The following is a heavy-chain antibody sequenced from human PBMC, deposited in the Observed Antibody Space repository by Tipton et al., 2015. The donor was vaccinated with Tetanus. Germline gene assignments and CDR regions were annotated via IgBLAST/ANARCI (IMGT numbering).Heavy chain of an antibody. CDR1: GGSFSGYY. Sequence: LRLSCAVYGGSFSGYYWSWIRQPPGKGLEWIGEINHSGSTNYNPSLKSRVTISVDTSKNQFSLKLSSVTAADTAVYYCARGASVVPNWFDPWGQGTLVTVSS. J-gene: IGHJ5*02. CDR3: ARGASVVPNWFDP. D-gene: IGHD2-15*01. V-gene: IGHV4-34*01. CDR2: INHSGST.